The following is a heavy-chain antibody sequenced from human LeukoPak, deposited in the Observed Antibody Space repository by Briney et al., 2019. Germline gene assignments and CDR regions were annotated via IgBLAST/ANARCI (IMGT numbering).Heavy chain of an antibody. Sequence: GGALTLSCPASVFTFSNALLSWVRQARGKGVEWVGRIKRKPDGGTTDYAGPVKGRFPISRDDSKTTLYLQMNSLKTEDTAVYFCTLAAGYCSGGSCYGYWGQGTLVTVSS. V-gene: IGHV3-15*01. D-gene: IGHD2-15*01. CDR1: VFTFSNAL. CDR2: IKRKPDGGTT. CDR3: TLAAGYCSGGSCYGY. J-gene: IGHJ4*02.